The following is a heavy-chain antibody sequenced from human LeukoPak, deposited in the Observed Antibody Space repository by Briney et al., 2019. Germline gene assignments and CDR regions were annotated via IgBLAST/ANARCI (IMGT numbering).Heavy chain of an antibody. Sequence: GASVKVSCKASGYTFTNYNVYWVRQAPGQGLEWIGILNPSSGSTTHSQKLQGRVALTRDTSTSTVYMELSGLRSEDTAAYYCARVWSGRGFDYWGQGTLVTVSS. J-gene: IGHJ4*02. V-gene: IGHV1-46*04. CDR1: GYTFTNYN. D-gene: IGHD1-26*01. CDR3: ARVWSGRGFDY. CDR2: LNPSSGST.